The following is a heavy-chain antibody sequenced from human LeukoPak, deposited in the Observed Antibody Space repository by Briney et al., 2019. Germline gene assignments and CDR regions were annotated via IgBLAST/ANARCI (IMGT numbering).Heavy chain of an antibody. V-gene: IGHV3-23*01. CDR1: GFTVSSYA. CDR3: AKEYYSGSGTYLYYFDY. D-gene: IGHD3-10*01. J-gene: IGHJ4*02. CDR2: ISVSGGDT. Sequence: GGSLRLSCAASGFTVSSYAMSWVRQTPGKGPEWASAISVSGGDTYYADSVKGRFTISRDKSKNTLYLQMNSLRAEDTAVYSCAKEYYSGSGTYLYYFDYWGQGTLVTVSS.